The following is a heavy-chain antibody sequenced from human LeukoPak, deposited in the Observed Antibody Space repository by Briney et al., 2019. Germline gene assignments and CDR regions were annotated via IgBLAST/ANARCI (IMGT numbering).Heavy chain of an antibody. Sequence: GGSLRLSCAASGFTFSSYGMHWVRQAPGKGLEWVAFIRYDGSNKYYADSVKGRFTISRDNSKNTVYLQLNSLRAEDTAVYYCAKDFEGSRSYHCPFDYWGQGTLVIVSS. J-gene: IGHJ4*02. CDR1: GFTFSSYG. CDR3: AKDFEGSRSYHCPFDY. CDR2: IRYDGSNK. D-gene: IGHD3-10*01. V-gene: IGHV3-30*02.